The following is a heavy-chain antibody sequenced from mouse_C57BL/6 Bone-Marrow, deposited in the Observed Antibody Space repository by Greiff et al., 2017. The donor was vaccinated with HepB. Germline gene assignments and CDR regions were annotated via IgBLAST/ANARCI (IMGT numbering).Heavy chain of an antibody. CDR3: AESTMITTEGYWYFDV. Sequence: VKLVESGAELVMPGASVKLSCKASGYTFTSYWMHWVKQRPGQGLEWIGEIDPSDSYTNYNLKFKGKSTLTVDKSSSTACMQLSSLTSESSVVYYGAESTMITTEGYWYFDVWGTGTTVTVSS. CDR1: GYTFTSYW. D-gene: IGHD2-4*01. J-gene: IGHJ1*03. V-gene: IGHV1-69*01. CDR2: IDPSDSYT.